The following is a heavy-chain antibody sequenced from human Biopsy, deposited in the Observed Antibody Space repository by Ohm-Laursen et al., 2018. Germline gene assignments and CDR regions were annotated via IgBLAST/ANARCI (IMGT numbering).Heavy chain of an antibody. CDR1: GASMTDYF. D-gene: IGHD3-3*01. CDR3: ARTPRDSFWSGSYKRGLWFDP. Sequence: SDTLSLTCSVSGASMTDYFWSWIWQPAGKGLEWIGRAYPSGTTYYNPSLKGRVTISKDTSKNQFSLQVNSVTAADTAVYYCARTPRDSFWSGSYKRGLWFDPWGQGTLVIVSS. J-gene: IGHJ5*02. CDR2: AYPSGTT. V-gene: IGHV4-4*07.